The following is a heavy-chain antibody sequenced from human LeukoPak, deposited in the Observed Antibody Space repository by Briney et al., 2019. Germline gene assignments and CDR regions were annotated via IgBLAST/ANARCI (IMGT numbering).Heavy chain of an antibody. CDR3: ARDFAYSSSWLKSFDI. V-gene: IGHV3-7*01. CDR2: IKEDGSAK. CDR1: GFTFKSAW. D-gene: IGHD6-13*01. Sequence: GGSLRLSCAASGFTFKSAWMTWVRQAPGKGLECVANIKEDGSAKNYLDSVKGRFTISRDNTKNSLYLQLSSLRAEDTAVYYCARDFAYSSSWLKSFDIWGQGTMVTVSS. J-gene: IGHJ3*02.